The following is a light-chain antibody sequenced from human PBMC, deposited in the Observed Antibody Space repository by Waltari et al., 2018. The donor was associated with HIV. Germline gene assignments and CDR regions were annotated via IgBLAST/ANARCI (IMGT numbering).Light chain of an antibody. V-gene: IGLV2-14*01. CDR1: SSDISGYNY. CDR2: EVT. J-gene: IGLJ1*01. Sequence: QSALTQPASVSGPPGQSITISCTGTSSDISGYNYVSWYQQYPGKAPRLIIYEVTSRPPGIANRFSGSKSGNTASLTISGLQTEDEAEYYCFSYKSSSSFAVFGTGTKVSVL. CDR3: FSYKSSSSFAV.